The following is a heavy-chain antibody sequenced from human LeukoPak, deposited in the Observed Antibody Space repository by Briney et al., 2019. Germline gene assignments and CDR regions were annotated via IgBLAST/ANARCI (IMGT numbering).Heavy chain of an antibody. Sequence: GGSLRLSCAASGFTFSDYYMSWIRQAPGKGLEWVSYISSSGSTIYYADSVKGRFTISRDNSKNTVFLQMNSLRADDTAVYYCASGTTLVQGVIFYYWGQGTLVTVSS. J-gene: IGHJ4*02. CDR1: GFTFSDYY. V-gene: IGHV3-11*01. D-gene: IGHD3-10*01. CDR2: ISSSGSTI. CDR3: ASGTTLVQGVIFYY.